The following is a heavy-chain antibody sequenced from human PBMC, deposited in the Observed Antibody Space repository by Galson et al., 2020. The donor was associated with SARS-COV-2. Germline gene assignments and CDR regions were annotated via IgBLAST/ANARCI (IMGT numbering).Heavy chain of an antibody. CDR3: ARDRVGIAARQI. V-gene: IGHV4-30-4*01. CDR1: GGSISSGDYY. CDR2: IYYSGST. Sequence: SETLSLTCTVSGGSISSGDYYWSWIRQPPGKGLEWIGYIYYSGSTYYNPSLKSRVTISVDTSKNQFSLKLSSVTAADTAVYYCARDRVGIAARQIWGQGTLVTVSS. D-gene: IGHD6-6*01. J-gene: IGHJ4*02.